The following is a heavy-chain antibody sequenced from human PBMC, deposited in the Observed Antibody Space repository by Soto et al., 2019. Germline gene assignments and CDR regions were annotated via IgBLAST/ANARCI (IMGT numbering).Heavy chain of an antibody. Sequence: SETLSLTCTVAGGSISSYYWSWIRQPPGKGLEWIGYIYYSGSTNYNPSLKSRGTISVDTSKNQVSLKLSSVTAADTAVYYCARDRVIAAAGTHYYYGMDVWGQGTTVTVSS. CDR1: GGSISSYY. V-gene: IGHV4-59*01. D-gene: IGHD6-13*01. CDR3: ARDRVIAAAGTHYYYGMDV. J-gene: IGHJ6*02. CDR2: IYYSGST.